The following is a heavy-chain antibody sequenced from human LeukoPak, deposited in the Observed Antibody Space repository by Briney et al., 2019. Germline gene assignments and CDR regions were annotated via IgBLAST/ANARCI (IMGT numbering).Heavy chain of an antibody. CDR2: ISGRGGST. CDR1: EFTFSSYA. J-gene: IGHJ6*04. Sequence: SGGTLPLSCAAPEFTFSSYALSWVRQAPGKGLDWVSTISGRGGSTYYADSVKGRFTISRDNSKNTLYLQMSSLRAEDTAVYYCAELGITMIGGVWGKGTTVTISS. CDR3: AELGITMIGGV. V-gene: IGHV3-23*01. D-gene: IGHD3-10*02.